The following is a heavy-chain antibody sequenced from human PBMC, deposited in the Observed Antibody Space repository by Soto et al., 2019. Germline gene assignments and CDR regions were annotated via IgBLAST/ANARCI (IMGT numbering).Heavy chain of an antibody. Sequence: QLQLQESGPGLVKPSETLSLTCTVSGGSISSSSYYWGWIRQPPGKGLEWIGSIYYSGSTYYNPSPKSRVTISVDTSTNQFSLKLSSVTAADTAVYYCARQGATYSRGWFNPWGQGTLVTVSS. CDR2: IYYSGST. CDR1: GGSISSSSYY. V-gene: IGHV4-39*01. D-gene: IGHD4-4*01. CDR3: ARQGATYSRGWFNP. J-gene: IGHJ5*02.